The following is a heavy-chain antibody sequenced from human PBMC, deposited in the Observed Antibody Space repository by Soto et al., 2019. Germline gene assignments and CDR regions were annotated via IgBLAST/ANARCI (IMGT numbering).Heavy chain of an antibody. J-gene: IGHJ3*02. V-gene: IGHV3-64D*06. D-gene: IGHD5-18*01. CDR2: ISANGGTT. CDR1: GFIFSSYT. CDR3: VEGRNIYGYSALDI. Sequence: PGGSLRLSCSASGFIFSSYTIYWVRQAPEKGLEYVSAISANGGTTYYADSVKGRFTVSRDNSKNTLYRQMSSRRAEDTANYYCVEGRNIYGYSALDIRDQGTIGTGSS.